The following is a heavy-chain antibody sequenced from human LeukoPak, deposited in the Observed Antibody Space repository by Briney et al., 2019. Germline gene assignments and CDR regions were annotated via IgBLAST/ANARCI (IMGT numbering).Heavy chain of an antibody. J-gene: IGHJ3*02. V-gene: IGHV1-69*05. CDR2: IIPIFGTA. Sequence: SVKVSCKTSGGTFSSYAISWVRQAPGQGLEWMGGIIPIFGTANYAQKFQGRVTITTDESTSTAYMELSSLRSEDTAVYYCARGRAGYCSGGSCQREAYAFDIWGQGTMVTVSS. D-gene: IGHD2-15*01. CDR1: GGTFSSYA. CDR3: ARGRAGYCSGGSCQREAYAFDI.